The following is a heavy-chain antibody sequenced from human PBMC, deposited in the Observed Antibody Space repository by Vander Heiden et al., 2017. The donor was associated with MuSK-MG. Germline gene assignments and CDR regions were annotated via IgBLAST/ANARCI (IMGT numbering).Heavy chain of an antibody. D-gene: IGHD3-10*01. J-gene: IGHJ3*02. CDR1: GGSISSSSYY. V-gene: IGHV4-39*01. Sequence: QLQLQESGPGLVKPSETLSLTCTVSGGSISSSSYYWGWIRQPPGKGLEWIGSIYYSGSTYYNPSLKSRVTISVDTSKNQFSLKLSSVTAADTAVYYCARHPLPYQYGSGVMGAFDIWGQGTMVTVSS. CDR2: IYYSGST. CDR3: ARHPLPYQYGSGVMGAFDI.